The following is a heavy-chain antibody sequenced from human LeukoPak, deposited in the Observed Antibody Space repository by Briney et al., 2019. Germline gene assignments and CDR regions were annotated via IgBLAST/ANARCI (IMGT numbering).Heavy chain of an antibody. CDR2: INHSGST. V-gene: IGHV4-34*01. Sequence: PSETLSLTYAVYGGSFSGYYWSWIRQPPGKGLEWIGEINHSGSTNYNPSLKSRVTISVDTSKNQFSLKLSSVTAADTAVYYCARGYYDFWSGYYYYYYGMDVWGQGTTVTVSS. CDR1: GGSFSGYY. D-gene: IGHD3-3*01. J-gene: IGHJ6*02. CDR3: ARGYYDFWSGYYYYYYGMDV.